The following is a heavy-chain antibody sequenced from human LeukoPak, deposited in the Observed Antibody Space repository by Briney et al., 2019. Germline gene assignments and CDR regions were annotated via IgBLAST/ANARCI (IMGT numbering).Heavy chain of an antibody. D-gene: IGHD3-16*02. V-gene: IGHV3-23*01. CDR1: GFTFSSYA. J-gene: IGHJ4*02. CDR2: ISGSGGST. Sequence: GWSLRLSCAASGFTFSSYAMSWVRQAPGKGLEWVSAISGSGGSTYYADSVKGRFTISRDNSKNTLYLQMNSLRAEDTAVYYCAKDYDYIWGSYRQFDYWGQGTLVTVSS. CDR3: AKDYDYIWGSYRQFDY.